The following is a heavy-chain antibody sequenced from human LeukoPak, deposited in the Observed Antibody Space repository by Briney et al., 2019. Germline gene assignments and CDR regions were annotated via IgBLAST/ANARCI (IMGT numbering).Heavy chain of an antibody. CDR3: AKDPTPSTYNWNGWFDP. J-gene: IGHJ5*02. V-gene: IGHV3-23*01. D-gene: IGHD1-1*01. Sequence: GWSLRLSCAASGFAFSTYAMSWVRQAPGKGLDWVSSITISGGSTYSADSVKGRFTISRDNSKNTLHLQMNSLRAEDTAVYYCAKDPTPSTYNWNGWFDPWGQGTLVTVSS. CDR2: ITISGGST. CDR1: GFAFSTYA.